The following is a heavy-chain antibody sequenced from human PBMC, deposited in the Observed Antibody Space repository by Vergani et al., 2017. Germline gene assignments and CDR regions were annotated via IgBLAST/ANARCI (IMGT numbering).Heavy chain of an antibody. CDR2: INPNSGGT. Sequence: QVQLVQSGAEVKKPGASVKVSCKASGYTFTGYYMHWVRQAPGQWLEWMGWINPNSGGTNYAQKFQGRVTMTRDTSISTAYMELSRLRSDDTAVYYCARDGYCSSTSCYGWFDPWGQGTLVTVSS. D-gene: IGHD2-2*03. CDR3: ARDGYCSSTSCYGWFDP. CDR1: GYTFTGYY. J-gene: IGHJ5*02. V-gene: IGHV1-2*02.